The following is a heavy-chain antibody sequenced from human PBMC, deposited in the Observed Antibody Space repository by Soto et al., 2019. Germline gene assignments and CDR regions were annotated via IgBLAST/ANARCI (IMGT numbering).Heavy chain of an antibody. J-gene: IGHJ3*02. Sequence: SVKVSCKASGYTFTGYYLHWVRQTPGQGLEWKGWINPNSGGTNYAQKCQGRVTMTADTSTSTAYMELRSLRSDDTAVYYCMVQQTSKINMVRDPSAFDIWGQGKMVTVSS. CDR2: INPNSGGT. CDR3: MVQQTSKINMVRDPSAFDI. D-gene: IGHD3-10*01. V-gene: IGHV1-2*02. CDR1: GYTFTGYY.